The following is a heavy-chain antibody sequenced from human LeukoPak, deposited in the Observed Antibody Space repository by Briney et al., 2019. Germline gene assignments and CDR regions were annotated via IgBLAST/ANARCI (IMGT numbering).Heavy chain of an antibody. Sequence: PSETLSLTCAVYGGSFSGYYWSWIRQPPGKGLEWIGEINHSGSTNYNPSLKSRVTISVDTSKNQFSLKLSSVTAADTAVYYCARHLAVVVIEDDAFDIWGQGTMVTVSS. CDR1: GGSFSGYY. V-gene: IGHV4-34*01. D-gene: IGHD3-22*01. CDR2: INHSGST. J-gene: IGHJ3*02. CDR3: ARHLAVVVIEDDAFDI.